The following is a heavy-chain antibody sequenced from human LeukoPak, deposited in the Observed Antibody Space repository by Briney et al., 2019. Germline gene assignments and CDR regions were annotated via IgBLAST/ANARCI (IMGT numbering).Heavy chain of an antibody. CDR1: GFTFSSYW. CDR2: IKQDGSEK. J-gene: IGHJ4*02. CDR3: VAYDSKPVRDSY. V-gene: IGHV3-7*01. Sequence: HPGGFLRLSCAASGFTFSSYWMSWVRQAPGKGLEWVANIKQDGSEKYYVDSVKGRFTISRDNAKNSLYLQMNSLRAEDTAVYYCVAYDSKPVRDSYWGQGTLVTVSS. D-gene: IGHD3-22*01.